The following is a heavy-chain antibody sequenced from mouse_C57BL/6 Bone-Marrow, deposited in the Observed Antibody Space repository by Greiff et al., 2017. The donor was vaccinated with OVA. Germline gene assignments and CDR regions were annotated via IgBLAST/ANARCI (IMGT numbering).Heavy chain of an antibody. CDR2: INYDGSST. V-gene: IGHV5-16*01. Sequence: DVHLVESEGGLVQPGSSMKLSCTASGFTFSDYYMAWVRQVPEKGLEWVANINYDGSSTYYLDSLKSRFIISRDNAKNILYLQMSSLKSEDTATYYCARGRGIYAMDYWGQGTSVTVSS. J-gene: IGHJ4*01. CDR3: ARGRGIYAMDY. CDR1: GFTFSDYY.